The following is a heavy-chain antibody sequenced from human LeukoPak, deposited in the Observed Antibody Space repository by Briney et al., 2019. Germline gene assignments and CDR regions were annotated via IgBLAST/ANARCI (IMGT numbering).Heavy chain of an antibody. CDR2: ISAYNGNT. Sequence: ASVKVSCKASGYTFTSYGISWVRQAPGQGLEWMGWISAYNGNTNYAQKLQGRVTMTTDTSTSTAYMELSRLRSDDTAVYYCASQIAVRRYFDYWGQGTLVTVSS. CDR1: GYTFTSYG. V-gene: IGHV1-18*01. CDR3: ASQIAVRRYFDY. D-gene: IGHD2-21*01. J-gene: IGHJ4*02.